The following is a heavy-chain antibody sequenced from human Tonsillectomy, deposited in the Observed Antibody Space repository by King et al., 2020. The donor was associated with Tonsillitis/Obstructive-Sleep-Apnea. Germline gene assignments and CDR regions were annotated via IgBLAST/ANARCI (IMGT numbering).Heavy chain of an antibody. CDR2: MNPNSGAT. V-gene: IGHV1-2*02. J-gene: IGHJ5*02. Sequence: QLVQSGAEVTKPGASLRVSCQASGYTFTAYYIHWVRRAPGQGLEWMVWMNPNSGATYYAQNFQGRVTMTRDTSISTAYMDLSRLRSDDTALYYCARGGTVTTPIHFDPWGQGTLVTVSS. CDR3: ARGGTVTTPIHFDP. CDR1: GYTFTAYY. D-gene: IGHD4-11*01.